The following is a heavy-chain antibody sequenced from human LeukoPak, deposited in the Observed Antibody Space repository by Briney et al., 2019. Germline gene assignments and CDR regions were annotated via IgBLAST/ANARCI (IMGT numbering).Heavy chain of an antibody. CDR1: GFTFSDYW. J-gene: IGHJ4*02. D-gene: IGHD1-26*01. CDR3: ARDGTSIVGSLDY. Sequence: GGSLRLSCAASGFTFSDYWMNWVRQAPGKGLEWVASIKQDGSEKYYVDSVKGRFTISRDNAKNSLYLQMNSLRAEDTAVCYCARDGTSIVGSLDYWGQGTLVTVSS. CDR2: IKQDGSEK. V-gene: IGHV3-7*05.